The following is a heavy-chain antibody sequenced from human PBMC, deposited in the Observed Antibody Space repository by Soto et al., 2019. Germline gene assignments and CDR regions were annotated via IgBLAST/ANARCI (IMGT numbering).Heavy chain of an antibody. CDR1: GFTFSSYW. CDR3: ARVVPHGARCWFDY. Sequence: PGGSLRLSCAASGFTFSSYWVSWVRQAPGKGLEWVANIKQDGSEKYYVDSVKGRFTISRDNAKNSLYLQMNSLRAEDTAVYYCARVVPHGARCWFDYWGQGTLVTVSS. V-gene: IGHV3-7*01. CDR2: IKQDGSEK. D-gene: IGHD2-21*01. J-gene: IGHJ4*02.